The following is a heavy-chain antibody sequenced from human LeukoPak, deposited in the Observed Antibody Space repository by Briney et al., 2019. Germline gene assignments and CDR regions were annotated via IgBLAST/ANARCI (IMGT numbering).Heavy chain of an antibody. CDR3: ASGACSSTSCPSPEYYFDY. CDR1: GFTFSSYG. CDR2: ISSSSSTI. V-gene: IGHV3-48*04. J-gene: IGHJ4*02. D-gene: IGHD2-2*01. Sequence: GGSLRLSCAASGFTFSSYGMNWVRQAPGKGLEWVSYISSSSSTIYYADSVKGRFTISRDNAKNSLYLQMNSLRAEDTAVYYCASGACSSTSCPSPEYYFDYWGQGTLVTVSS.